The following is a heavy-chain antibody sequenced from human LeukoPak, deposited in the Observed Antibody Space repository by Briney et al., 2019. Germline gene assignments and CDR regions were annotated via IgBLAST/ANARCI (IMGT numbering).Heavy chain of an antibody. CDR1: GYTFTSYD. J-gene: IGHJ3*02. Sequence: EASVKVSCKASGYTFTSYDINWVRQATGQGLEWMGWMNPNSGNTGYAQKFQGSVTMTRDTSTGTAYMELSSLKSEDTAVYYCARVNTYYFGSGVSRAFHMWGQGTMVTVSS. CDR2: MNPNSGNT. CDR3: ARVNTYYFGSGVSRAFHM. V-gene: IGHV1-8*02. D-gene: IGHD3-10*01.